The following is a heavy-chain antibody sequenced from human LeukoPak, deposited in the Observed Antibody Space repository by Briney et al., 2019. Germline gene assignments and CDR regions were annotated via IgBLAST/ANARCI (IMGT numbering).Heavy chain of an antibody. V-gene: IGHV1-69*13. J-gene: IGHJ5*02. CDR2: IIPIFGTA. Sequence: SVKVSCKASGYTFTGYYMHWVRQAPGQGLEWMGGIIPIFGTANYAQKFQGRVTITADESTSTAYMELSSLRSEDTAVYYCAKYTGYSSSWYGTNWSDPWGQGTLVTVSS. CDR3: AKYTGYSSSWYGTNWSDP. D-gene: IGHD6-13*01. CDR1: GYTFTGYY.